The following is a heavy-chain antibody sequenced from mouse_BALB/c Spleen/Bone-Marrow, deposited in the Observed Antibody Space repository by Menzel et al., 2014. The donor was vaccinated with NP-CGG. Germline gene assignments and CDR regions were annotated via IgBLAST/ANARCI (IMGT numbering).Heavy chain of an antibody. CDR1: GYTFTSYV. Sequence: EVQLQQSGPELVKPGAPVKMSCKASGYTFTSYVMHWVKQKPGQGLEWIGYINPYNDGTKYNEKFKGKATLTSDKSSSTAYMELSSLTSEDSAGYYCARPRQLGLPYYFDYWGQGTTLTVSS. D-gene: IGHD3-2*01. V-gene: IGHV1-14*01. CDR3: ARPRQLGLPYYFDY. CDR2: INPYNDGT. J-gene: IGHJ2*01.